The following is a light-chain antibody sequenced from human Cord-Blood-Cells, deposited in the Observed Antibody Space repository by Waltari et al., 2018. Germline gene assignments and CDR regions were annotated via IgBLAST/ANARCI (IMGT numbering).Light chain of an antibody. CDR3: QQYYSYPLT. CDR2: AAS. V-gene: IGKV1-8*01. Sequence: AIRMTQSPSSFPASTGDRVTITCRASQGISSYLAWYQQKPGKAPKLLIYAASTLQSGVPSRFSGSGSGTDFTLTSSCLQSEDFATYYCQQYYSYPLTFGGGTKVEIK. J-gene: IGKJ4*01. CDR1: QGISSY.